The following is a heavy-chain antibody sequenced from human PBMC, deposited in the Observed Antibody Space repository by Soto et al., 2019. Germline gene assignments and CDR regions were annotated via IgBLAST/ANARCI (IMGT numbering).Heavy chain of an antibody. CDR1: GFTFSSYG. CDR2: IWYDGSDK. D-gene: IGHD1-1*01. Sequence: GGSLRLSCAASGFTFSSYGMHWVRQAPGKGLEWVAVIWYDGSDKYYADSVKGRFTISRDNSKNTLYLQMNSLRAEDTAVYYCPLSWYSYYFDLWGQGTLVTVSS. V-gene: IGHV3-33*08. CDR3: PLSWYSYYFDL. J-gene: IGHJ4*02.